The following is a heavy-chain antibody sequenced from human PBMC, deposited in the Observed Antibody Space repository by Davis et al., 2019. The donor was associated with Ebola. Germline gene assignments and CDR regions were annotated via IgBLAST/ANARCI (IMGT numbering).Heavy chain of an antibody. CDR1: GYTFTGYY. V-gene: IGHV1-2*04. CDR2: INPNSGGT. D-gene: IGHD3-3*01. Sequence: ASVKVSCKASGYTFTGYYMHWVRQAPGQGLEWMGWINPNSGGTNYAQKFQGWVTMTRDTSISTAYMELSRLRSDDTAVYYCAKDKPTYYDFWSGYQDYWGQGTLVTVSS. J-gene: IGHJ4*02. CDR3: AKDKPTYYDFWSGYQDY.